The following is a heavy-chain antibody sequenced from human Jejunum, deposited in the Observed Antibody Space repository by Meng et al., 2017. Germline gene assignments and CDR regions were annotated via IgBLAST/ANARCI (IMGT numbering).Heavy chain of an antibody. CDR3: AREISYYSNDS. Sequence: VASWGGVVQARACQRHPSEMSRCIFIHRVMVCGRLAQGKWRDGVAVEWVEVVREHYEDAGKSRFTFSRDNSKNMLFLKMGNLSAEDTAVYYCAREISYYSNDSWGQGTLVTVSS. D-gene: IGHD2/OR15-2a*01. CDR1: RCIFIHRV. CDR2: EWVEVVRE. J-gene: IGHJ4*02. V-gene: IGHV3-33*01.